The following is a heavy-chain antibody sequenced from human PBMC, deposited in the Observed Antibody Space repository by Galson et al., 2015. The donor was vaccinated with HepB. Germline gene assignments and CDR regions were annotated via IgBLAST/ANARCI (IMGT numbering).Heavy chain of an antibody. V-gene: IGHV3-48*04. CDR1: GFTFSSYP. Sequence: SLSLSCAASGFTFSSYPMNWVRQAPGKGLEWVSYISSSSSTIYYADSVKGRFTISRDNAKNSLYLQMNSLRAEDTAVYYCARGGPGHTLDYWGQGTLVTVSS. CDR2: ISSSSSTI. J-gene: IGHJ4*02. D-gene: IGHD2/OR15-2a*01. CDR3: ARGGPGHTLDY.